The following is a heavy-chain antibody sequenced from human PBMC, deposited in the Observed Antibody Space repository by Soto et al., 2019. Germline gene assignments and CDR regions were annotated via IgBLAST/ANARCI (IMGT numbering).Heavy chain of an antibody. CDR1: GFSFNTYG. D-gene: IGHD5-18*01. J-gene: IGHJ4*02. CDR2: ISYDGSNQ. Sequence: PGGSLRLSCAASGFSFNTYGMYWVRQAPGRGLEWVAAISYDGSNQYHADSVKGRFTISRDNSKSTLYLQMNSLRVEDTAVYYCAKDIVKYTYGACDYWGQVALVTASS. CDR3: AKDIVKYTYGACDY. V-gene: IGHV3-30*18.